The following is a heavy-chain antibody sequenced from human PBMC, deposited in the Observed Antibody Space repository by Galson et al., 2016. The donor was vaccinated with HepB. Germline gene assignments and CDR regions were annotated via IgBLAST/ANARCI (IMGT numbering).Heavy chain of an antibody. V-gene: IGHV1-69*01. Sequence: SCKASGGTFSSSAISWVRQAPGQGLEWMGGIIPIFGTTNYAQKFQGRVTITADESTGTAYMELSSLRSDDTAVYYCAKVPDWFDPWGQGTLVTVSS. CDR3: AKVPDWFDP. CDR2: IIPIFGTT. D-gene: IGHD1-14*01. CDR1: GGTFSSSA. J-gene: IGHJ5*02.